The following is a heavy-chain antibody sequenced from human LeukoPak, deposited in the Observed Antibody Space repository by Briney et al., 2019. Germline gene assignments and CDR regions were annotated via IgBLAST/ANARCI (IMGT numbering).Heavy chain of an antibody. J-gene: IGHJ4*02. V-gene: IGHV4-39*07. CDR2: IYYSGST. CDR1: GGSISSSSYY. Sequence: SETLSLTCTVSGGSISSSSYYWGWVRQPPGKGLEWIGSIYYSGSTYYNPSLKSRVTISVDTSKNQFSLKLSSVTAADTAVYYCARDYRFGELLSPHFDYWAREPWSPSPQ. D-gene: IGHD3-10*01. CDR3: ARDYRFGELLSPHFDY.